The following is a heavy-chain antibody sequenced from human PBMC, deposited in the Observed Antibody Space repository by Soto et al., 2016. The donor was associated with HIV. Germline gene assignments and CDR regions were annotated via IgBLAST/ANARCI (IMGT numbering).Heavy chain of an antibody. CDR3: ARHVPKGQVRYPFDY. CDR2: INHNGDT. V-gene: IGHV4-34*01. Sequence: QVQLKQWGAGLLKPSENVSLTCAVYGESFSNYYWSWIRQPPGKGLEWIGEINHNGDTNYNPSLKSRVIISADTSKNQFSLKLTSVTAADTSVYYCARHVPKGQVRYPFDYWGPREP. J-gene: IGHJ4*02. D-gene: IGHD3-10*01. CDR1: GESFSNYY.